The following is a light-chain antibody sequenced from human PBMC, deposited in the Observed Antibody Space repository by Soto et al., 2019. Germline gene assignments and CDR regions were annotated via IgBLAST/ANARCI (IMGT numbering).Light chain of an antibody. J-gene: IGLJ1*01. V-gene: IGLV2-11*01. CDR1: SSDVGGYNY. Sequence: QSVLTQPRSVSGSPGQSVTISCTGTSSDVGGYNYVSWYQQHPGKAPKLMIYDVSKRPSGVPDRFSGSKSGNTASLTISGLQAEDEADYYCCSYAGSYVFGTATNITVL. CDR2: DVS. CDR3: CSYAGSYV.